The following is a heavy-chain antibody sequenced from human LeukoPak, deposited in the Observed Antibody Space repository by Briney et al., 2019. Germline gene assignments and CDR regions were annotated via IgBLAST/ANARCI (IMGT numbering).Heavy chain of an antibody. CDR2: IYYSGST. CDR1: GDSIFSSNW. V-gene: IGHV4-4*02. J-gene: IGHJ4*02. Sequence: SETLSLTCAVSGDSIFSSNWWSWVRQPPGKGLEWIGEIYYSGSTNYSPSLKSRVTISVDTSKNQFSLKLSSVTAADTAVYYCARHWGWTGLGSSGYRRPYYFDYWGQGTLVTVSS. D-gene: IGHD3-22*01. CDR3: ARHWGWTGLGSSGYRRPYYFDY.